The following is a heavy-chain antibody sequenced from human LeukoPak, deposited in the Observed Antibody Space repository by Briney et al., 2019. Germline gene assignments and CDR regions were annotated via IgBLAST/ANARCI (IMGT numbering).Heavy chain of an antibody. CDR2: IVVGSGNT. Sequence: SVKVSCKASGFIFSSSAVQWVRQARGQRLEWIGWIVVGSGNTNYAQNFQERVTITRDMSTSTAYMELSSLRSEDTAVYYCVADCYGGCIDWGQGTLVTVSS. J-gene: IGHJ4*02. CDR3: VADCYGGCID. CDR1: GFIFSSSA. V-gene: IGHV1-58*01. D-gene: IGHD4-23*01.